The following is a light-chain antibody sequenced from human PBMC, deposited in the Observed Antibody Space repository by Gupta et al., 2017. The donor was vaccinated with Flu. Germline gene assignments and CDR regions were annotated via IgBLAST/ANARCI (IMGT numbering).Light chain of an antibody. Sequence: QSALTQPASVSRSPGPPITIYCTGTSSDIGTYNFVSWYQQHPGKAPKLIIYEVRNRSSGVSARFSASMSGNTASLTISALQAEDEADYYCTSYTITSPVVFGGGTKLTVL. J-gene: IGLJ3*02. V-gene: IGLV2-14*01. CDR2: EVR. CDR3: TSYTITSPVV. CDR1: SSDIGTYNF.